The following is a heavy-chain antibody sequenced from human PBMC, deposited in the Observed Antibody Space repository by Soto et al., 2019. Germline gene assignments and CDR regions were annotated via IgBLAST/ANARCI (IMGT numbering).Heavy chain of an antibody. CDR3: ARQGTAAAGTKYNWFDP. J-gene: IGHJ5*02. Sequence: SETLSLTCAVSSGSISSSNWWSWVRQPPGKGLEWIGEIYHSGSTNYNPSLKSRVTISVDKSKNQFSLKLSSVTAADTAVYYCARQGTAAAGTKYNWFDPWGQGTLVTVSS. CDR2: IYHSGST. V-gene: IGHV4-4*02. D-gene: IGHD6-13*01. CDR1: SGSISSSNW.